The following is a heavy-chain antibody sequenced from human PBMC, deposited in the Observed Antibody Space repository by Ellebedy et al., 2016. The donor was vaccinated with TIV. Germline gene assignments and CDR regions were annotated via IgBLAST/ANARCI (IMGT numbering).Heavy chain of an antibody. Sequence: AASVKVSCKASGGTFSSYAISWVRQAPGQGLEWMGGIIPIFGTANYAQKFQGRVTITADESTSTAYMELSSLRSEDTAVYYCAKTGLLRPPYYYYGMDVWGQGTTVTVSS. J-gene: IGHJ6*02. CDR1: GGTFSSYA. D-gene: IGHD3-22*01. V-gene: IGHV1-69*13. CDR3: AKTGLLRPPYYYYGMDV. CDR2: IIPIFGTA.